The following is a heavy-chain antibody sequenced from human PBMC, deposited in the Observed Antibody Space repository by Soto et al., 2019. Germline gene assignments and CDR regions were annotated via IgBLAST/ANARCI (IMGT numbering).Heavy chain of an antibody. CDR1: GDSVSSNTAS. J-gene: IGHJ5*02. CDR2: TYFRSKWYN. Sequence: RAHTLSLTCAISGDSVSSNTASWNWIRQSPSRGLEWLGRTYFRSKWYNDYAVSVKSRIIINPDTSNNQFSLQLNSVTPEDTAVYLGEKEDNLGPNTGYGLGPWAQG. CDR3: EKEDNLGPNTGYGLGP. D-gene: IGHD5-12*01. V-gene: IGHV6-1*01.